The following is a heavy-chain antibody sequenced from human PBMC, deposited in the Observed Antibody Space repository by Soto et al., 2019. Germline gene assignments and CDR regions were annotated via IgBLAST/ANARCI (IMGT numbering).Heavy chain of an antibody. CDR1: GFTFSSYG. V-gene: IGHV3-30*18. J-gene: IGHJ6*02. D-gene: IGHD1-26*01. CDR3: AKDRWELPLHYYYYGMDV. CDR2: ISYDGSNK. Sequence: GGSLRLSCAASGFTFSSYGMHWVRQAPGKGLEWVAVISYDGSNKYYADSVKGRFTISRDNSKNTLYLQMNSLRAEDTAVYYCAKDRWELPLHYYYYGMDVWGQGTTVTVSS.